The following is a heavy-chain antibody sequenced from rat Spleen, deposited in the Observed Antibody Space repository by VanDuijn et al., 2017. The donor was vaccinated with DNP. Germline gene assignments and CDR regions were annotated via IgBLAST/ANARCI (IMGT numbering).Heavy chain of an antibody. J-gene: IGHJ4*01. CDR3: ARQGERYYYVMDA. Sequence: EVQLVESGGGPVQPGRSLKLSCVASGFIFSNYWMTWIRQAPGKGLEWVASITNTGDSTYYSDSVKGRFSISRDNAKSTLYLQMDSLRSEDTATYYCARQGERYYYVMDAWGQGASVTVSS. CDR2: ITNTGDST. CDR1: GFIFSNYW. V-gene: IGHV5-31*01.